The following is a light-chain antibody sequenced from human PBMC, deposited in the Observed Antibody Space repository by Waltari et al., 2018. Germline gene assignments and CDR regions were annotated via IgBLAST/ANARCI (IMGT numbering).Light chain of an antibody. V-gene: IGLV2-23*02. CDR1: SSDVGDYNY. CDR2: DVT. J-gene: IGLJ2*01. Sequence: QSALTQPASVSGSPGQSITIPCTGTSSDVGDYNYVPWYQQHPGKAPKLMIYDVTKRPSGVSNRFSGSKSGNTASLTISGLQAEDEGDYYCCSYAGSSTFAFGGGTKLTVL. CDR3: CSYAGSSTFA.